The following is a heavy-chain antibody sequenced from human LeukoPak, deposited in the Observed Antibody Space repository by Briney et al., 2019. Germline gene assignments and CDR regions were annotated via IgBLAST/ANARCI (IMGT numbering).Heavy chain of an antibody. CDR1: GFTFDDYA. V-gene: IGHV3-9*03. J-gene: IGHJ3*02. CDR2: ISWNSGSI. Sequence: PGRSLRLSCAASGFTFDDYAMHWVRQAPGKGLEWVSGISWNSGSIGYADSVKGRFTISRDNAKNSLYLQMNSLRAGDMALYYCAKDLSSGWYDGAFDIWGQGTMVTVSS. D-gene: IGHD6-19*01. CDR3: AKDLSSGWYDGAFDI.